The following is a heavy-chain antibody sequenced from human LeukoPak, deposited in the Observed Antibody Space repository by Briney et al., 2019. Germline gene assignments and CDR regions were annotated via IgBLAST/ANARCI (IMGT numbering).Heavy chain of an antibody. CDR3: ATSPRGRDGYNFGY. V-gene: IGHV3-23*01. CDR2: ISGSGGST. D-gene: IGHD5-24*01. J-gene: IGHJ4*02. Sequence: PGGSLRLSCAASGFTFSSYAMSWVRQAPGKGLEWVSAISGSGGSTYYADSVKGRFTISRDNSKNTLYLQMNSLRAEDTAVYYCATSPRGRDGYNFGYWGQGTLVTVSS. CDR1: GFTFSSYA.